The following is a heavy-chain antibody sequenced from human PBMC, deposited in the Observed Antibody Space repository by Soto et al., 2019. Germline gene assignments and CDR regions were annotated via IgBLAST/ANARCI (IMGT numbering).Heavy chain of an antibody. V-gene: IGHV3-74*01. J-gene: IGHJ4*02. Sequence: EVQLVESGGGSVQPGGSLRLSCVASGLTFTHYWMHWVRQVPGTGLVWVARVDSDGRGTSYADFVKGRFTISRDNAKNTLYLQMNSLRVEDTAMYYCGTVFEHWGQGIPVTVSS. CDR1: GLTFTHYW. CDR3: GTVFEH. CDR2: VDSDGRGT.